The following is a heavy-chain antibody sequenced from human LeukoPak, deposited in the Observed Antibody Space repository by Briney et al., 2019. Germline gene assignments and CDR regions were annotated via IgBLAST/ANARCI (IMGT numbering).Heavy chain of an antibody. CDR1: GYTFTNYG. CDR2: IIPILGIA. V-gene: IGHV1-69*04. J-gene: IGHJ6*02. CDR3: ARSHYCGGDCYPGGMDV. Sequence: GASVKVSCKASGYTFTNYGISWVRQAPGQGLEWMGRIIPILGIANYAQKFQGRVTITADKSTSTAYMELSSLRSEDTAVYYCARSHYCGGDCYPGGMDVWGQGTTVTVSS. D-gene: IGHD2-21*02.